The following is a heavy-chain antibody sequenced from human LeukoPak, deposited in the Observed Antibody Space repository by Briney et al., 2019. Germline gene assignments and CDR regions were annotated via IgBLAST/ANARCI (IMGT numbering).Heavy chain of an antibody. V-gene: IGHV4-39*07. Sequence: PSETLSLTCTVSGGSISSGSYYWSWIRQPPGKGLEWIGEINHSGSTNYNPSLKSRVTISVDTSKNQFSLKLSSVTAADTAVYYCARMPWRHMDVWGKGTTVTVSS. J-gene: IGHJ6*03. CDR2: INHSGST. CDR3: ARMPWRHMDV. CDR1: GGSISSGSYY. D-gene: IGHD2-2*01.